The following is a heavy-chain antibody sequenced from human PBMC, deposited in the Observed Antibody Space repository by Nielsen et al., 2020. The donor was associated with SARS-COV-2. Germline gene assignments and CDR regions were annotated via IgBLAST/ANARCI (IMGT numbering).Heavy chain of an antibody. V-gene: IGHV3-49*04. Sequence: GESLKISCAASGFTFDDYAMHWVRQAPGKGLEWVGFMRGQVFGGASEFAASVKGRFSMSRDDSKSIMYLQMNSLKTEDTAVYFCSRVSAGAFDIWGQGTMVTVSS. CDR1: GFTFDDYA. CDR2: MRGQVFGGAS. CDR3: SRVSAGAFDI. J-gene: IGHJ3*02.